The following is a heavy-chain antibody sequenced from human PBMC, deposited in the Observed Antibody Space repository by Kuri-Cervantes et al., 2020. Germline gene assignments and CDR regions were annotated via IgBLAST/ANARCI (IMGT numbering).Heavy chain of an antibody. Sequence: SVKVSCKASGGTFSSYAISWVRQAPGQGLEWMGGIIPIFGTANYAQKFQGRVTITADKSTSTAYMELSSLRSEDTAVYYCARDIEKGSYGSGSYPDAGRGYYYGMDVWGQGTTVTVSS. CDR2: IIPIFGTA. D-gene: IGHD3-10*01. J-gene: IGHJ6*02. V-gene: IGHV1-69*06. CDR3: ARDIEKGSYGSGSYPDAGRGYYYGMDV. CDR1: GGTFSSYA.